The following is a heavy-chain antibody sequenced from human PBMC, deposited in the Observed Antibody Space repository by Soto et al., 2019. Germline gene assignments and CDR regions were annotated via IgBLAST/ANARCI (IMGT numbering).Heavy chain of an antibody. CDR2: IIPILGIA. D-gene: IGHD2-15*01. J-gene: IGHJ4*02. V-gene: IGHV1-69*02. Sequence: QVQLVQSGAEVKKPGSSVKVSCKASGGTFSSYTISWVRQAPGQGLEWMGRIIPILGIANYAQKFQGRVTITADKSTSTAYMELSGLTPEDTAVYYCARVSRINCSGGSCYSYWGQGTLVTVSS. CDR1: GGTFSSYT. CDR3: ARVSRINCSGGSCYSY.